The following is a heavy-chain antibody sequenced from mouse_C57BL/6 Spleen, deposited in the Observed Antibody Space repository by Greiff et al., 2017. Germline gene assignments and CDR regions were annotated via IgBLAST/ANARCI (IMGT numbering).Heavy chain of an antibody. CDR3: TRGNYSNYGAMDY. J-gene: IGHJ4*01. V-gene: IGHV5-9-1*02. CDR1: GFTFSSYA. CDR2: ISSGGDYI. Sequence: EVKLQESGEGLVKPGGSLKLSCAASGFTFSSYAMSWVRQTPEKRLEWVAYISSGGDYIYYADTVKGRFTISRDNARNTLYLQMSSLKSEDTAMYYCTRGNYSNYGAMDYWGQGTSVTVSS. D-gene: IGHD2-5*01.